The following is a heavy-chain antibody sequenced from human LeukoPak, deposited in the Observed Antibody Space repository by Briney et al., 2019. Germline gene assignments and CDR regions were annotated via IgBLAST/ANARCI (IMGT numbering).Heavy chain of an antibody. CDR2: IHYSGKT. D-gene: IGHD6-6*01. J-gene: IGHJ4*02. CDR1: GGSISSSSFF. Sequence: SETLSLTCTVSGGSISSSSFFWGWIRQPPGQGLEWIAAIHYSGKTHYNPSLNSRVTISADTSKNQFSLKLSSVTAADTAVYYCARTGDSSSLSNFDYWGQGTLVTVSS. CDR3: ARTGDSSSLSNFDY. V-gene: IGHV4-39*01.